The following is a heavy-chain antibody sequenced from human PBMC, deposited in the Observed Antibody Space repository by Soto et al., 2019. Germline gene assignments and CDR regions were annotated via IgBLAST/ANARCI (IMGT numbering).Heavy chain of an antibody. V-gene: IGHV4-59*08. CDR1: GGSISNYY. CDR3: ARGHYDFWSGYFATIDY. CDR2: IHYSGST. Sequence: SETLCLTCTGSGGSISNYYWSWIRQPPGKGLEWIGYIHYSGSTKYNPSLKSRVTISADTSKNQFSLKLSSVTAADAAVYYCARGHYDFWSGYFATIDYWGQGTLVTVSS. D-gene: IGHD3-3*01. J-gene: IGHJ4*02.